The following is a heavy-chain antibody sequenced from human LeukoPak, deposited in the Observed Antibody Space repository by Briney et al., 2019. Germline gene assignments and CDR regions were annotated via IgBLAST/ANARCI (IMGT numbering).Heavy chain of an antibody. Sequence: GGSLRLSCAAAGFSLSTYGVSWVRQPPGKGLEWVSGITGTGGSTYYADSVKGRFTVSRDTSKNTLYLQMNSLRAEDTAIYYYAKDHGTAVAGFYYWGQGTLVTVSS. CDR1: GFSLSTYG. V-gene: IGHV3-23*01. D-gene: IGHD6-19*01. CDR2: ITGTGGST. J-gene: IGHJ4*02. CDR3: AKDHGTAVAGFYY.